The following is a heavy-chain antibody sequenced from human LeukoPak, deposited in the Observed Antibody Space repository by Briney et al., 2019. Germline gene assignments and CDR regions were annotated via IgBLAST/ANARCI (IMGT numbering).Heavy chain of an antibody. Sequence: SQTLSLTCTVSGGSISSGGYYWSWIRQHPGKGLEWIGYIYYSGSTYYNPSLKSRVTISVDTSKNQFSLKLSSVTAADTAVYYCARVRSSTSWGFGYYMDVRGKGTTVTVSS. V-gene: IGHV4-31*03. CDR3: ARVRSSTSWGFGYYMDV. CDR1: GGSISSGGYY. J-gene: IGHJ6*03. CDR2: IYYSGST. D-gene: IGHD2-2*01.